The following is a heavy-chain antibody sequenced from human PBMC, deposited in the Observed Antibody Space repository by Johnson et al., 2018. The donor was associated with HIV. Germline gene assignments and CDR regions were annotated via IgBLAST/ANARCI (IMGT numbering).Heavy chain of an antibody. D-gene: IGHD6-25*01. V-gene: IGHV3-11*04. J-gene: IGHJ3*02. Sequence: QMLLVESGGGLVKPGGSLRLSCAASVFTFSDYYMSWIRQAPGKGLEWVSYISSSGSTIYYADSVKGRFTISRDNSKNTLYLQMNSLRPEDTAAYYCATIAAHGAAFDIWGQGTVVTVS. CDR2: ISSSGSTI. CDR3: ATIAAHGAAFDI. CDR1: VFTFSDYY.